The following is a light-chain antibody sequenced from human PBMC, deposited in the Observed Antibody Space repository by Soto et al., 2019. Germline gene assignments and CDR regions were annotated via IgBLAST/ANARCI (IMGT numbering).Light chain of an antibody. CDR1: QSVSSC. Sequence: ESVLTQSPATLSLSPGERATLSCRASQSVSSCLAWYQQKPGQAPRLLIYDASNRATGIPARFSGSGSGTDFTLTISSLEPEDFAVYYCQQRSNWPPLITFGQGTRLEIK. CDR3: QQRSNWPPLIT. CDR2: DAS. J-gene: IGKJ5*01. V-gene: IGKV3-11*01.